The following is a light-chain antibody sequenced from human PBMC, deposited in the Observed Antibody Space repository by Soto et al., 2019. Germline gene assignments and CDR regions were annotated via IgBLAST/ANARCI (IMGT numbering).Light chain of an antibody. CDR3: QQRSNWLPFT. CDR2: DVS. CDR1: PSVDSY. Sequence: EIVLTQSPATLSLSPGERATLSCRASPSVDSYLAWYQQKPGQAPRLLIYDVSNRAPGIPARFSGSGSGTDFTLTISSLVPEDFAFYYCQQRSNWLPFTFGPGTKVDIK. V-gene: IGKV3-11*01. J-gene: IGKJ3*01.